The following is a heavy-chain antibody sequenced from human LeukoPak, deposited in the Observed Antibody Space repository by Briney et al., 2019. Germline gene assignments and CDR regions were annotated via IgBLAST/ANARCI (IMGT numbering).Heavy chain of an antibody. CDR1: GFTFSSYV. CDR2: ISNSGGST. Sequence: QSGGSLRLSCAASGFTFSSYVMSWVRQAPGKGLEWVSSISNSGGSTYYADSVKGRFTISRDNSKNSLYLQMNSLRAEDTAVYYCARDMYYDILTGYYDYWGQGTLVTVSS. CDR3: ARDMYYDILTGYYDY. D-gene: IGHD3-9*01. V-gene: IGHV3-23*01. J-gene: IGHJ4*02.